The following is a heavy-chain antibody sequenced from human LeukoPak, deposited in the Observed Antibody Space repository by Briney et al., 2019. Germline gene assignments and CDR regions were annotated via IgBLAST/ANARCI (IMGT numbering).Heavy chain of an antibody. D-gene: IGHD3-22*01. CDR3: ATDSGYYDSSGYSDY. CDR1: GYTLTELS. V-gene: IGHV1-24*01. CDR2: FDPEDGET. Sequence: ASVKVSCKVSGYTLTELSMHWVRQAPGKGLEWMGGFDPEDGETIYAQKFQGRATMTEDTSTDTAYMELSSLRSEDTAVYYCATDSGYYDSSGYSDYWGQGTLVTVSS. J-gene: IGHJ4*02.